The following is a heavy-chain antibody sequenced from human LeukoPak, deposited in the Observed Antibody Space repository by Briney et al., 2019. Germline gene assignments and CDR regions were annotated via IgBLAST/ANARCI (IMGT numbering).Heavy chain of an antibody. Sequence: TSETLSLTCTVSGGSISSYYRSWIRQPPGKGLEWIGYIYYSGSTNYNPSLKSRVTISVDTSKNQFSLKLSSVTAADTAVYYCARSSLLTGAAFDYWGQGTLVTVSS. V-gene: IGHV4-59*01. CDR1: GGSISSYY. D-gene: IGHD1-14*01. CDR2: IYYSGST. CDR3: ARSSLLTGAAFDY. J-gene: IGHJ4*02.